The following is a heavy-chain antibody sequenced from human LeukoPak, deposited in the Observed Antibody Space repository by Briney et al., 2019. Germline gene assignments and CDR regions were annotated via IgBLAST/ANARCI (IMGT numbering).Heavy chain of an antibody. CDR3: ARAMTGWVTRYFDY. J-gene: IGHJ4*02. Sequence: PSETLSLTCTVSGGSISSGGYYWSWIRQPPGKGLEWIGEINHSGSTNYNPSLKSRVTISVDTSKNQFSLKLSSVTAADTAVYYCARAMTGWVTRYFDYWGQGTLVTVSS. CDR1: GGSISSGGYY. D-gene: IGHD1-26*01. CDR2: INHSGST. V-gene: IGHV4-39*07.